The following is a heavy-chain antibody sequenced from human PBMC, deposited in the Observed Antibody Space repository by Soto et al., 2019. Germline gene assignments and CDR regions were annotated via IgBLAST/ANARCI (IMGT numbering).Heavy chain of an antibody. D-gene: IGHD2-15*01. CDR3: ARRQSSPWLDP. Sequence: QLQLQESGPGLVKPSETLSLTCTVSGGSISSSSYYWGWIRQPPGKGLEWIGNIYYSGTTYYNPSLKSRVTISVDTSKNQFSLKLSSVTAADTAVYYCARRQSSPWLDPWGQGTLVTVSS. J-gene: IGHJ5*02. CDR1: GGSISSSSYY. CDR2: IYYSGTT. V-gene: IGHV4-39*01.